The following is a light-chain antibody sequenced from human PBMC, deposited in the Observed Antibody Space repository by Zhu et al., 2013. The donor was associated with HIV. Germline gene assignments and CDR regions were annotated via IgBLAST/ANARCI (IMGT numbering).Light chain of an antibody. CDR3: MQGTHFPLT. CDR2: KVS. V-gene: IGKV2-24*01. J-gene: IGKJ4*01. CDR1: QSLLHSDGNTY. Sequence: DIVLTQTPLSSPVIVGQPASISCKSSQSLLHSDGNTYLSWLQQRPGQSPRLLIYKVSNRDSGVPDRFXGQWGQAQISHLKISRVEAEDVGVYYCMQGTHFPLTFGGGTKVEIK.